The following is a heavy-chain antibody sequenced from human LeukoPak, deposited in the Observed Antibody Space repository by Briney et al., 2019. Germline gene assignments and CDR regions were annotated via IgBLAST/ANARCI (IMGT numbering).Heavy chain of an antibody. V-gene: IGHV1-8*01. CDR2: MNPNSGNT. J-gene: IGHJ6*03. D-gene: IGHD2-2*01. CDR3: ARGGLYQLLKDYYYMDV. CDR1: GYTFTSHD. Sequence: ASVKVSCKASGYTFTSHDINWVRQATGQGLEWMGWMNPNSGNTGYAQKFQGRVTMTRNTSISTAYMELSSLRSEDTAVYYCARGGLYQLLKDYYYMDVWGKGTTVTVSS.